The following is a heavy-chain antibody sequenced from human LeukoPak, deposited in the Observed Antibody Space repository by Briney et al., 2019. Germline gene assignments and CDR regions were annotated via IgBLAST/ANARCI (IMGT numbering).Heavy chain of an antibody. CDR1: GGSISSYY. CDR2: IYHSGST. V-gene: IGHV4-38-2*02. D-gene: IGHD6-19*01. Sequence: SETLSLTCTVSGGSISSYYWGWIRQPPGKGLEWIGSIYHSGSTYYNPSLKSRVTISVDTSKNQFSLKLSSVTAADTAVYYCARYEAVAGVFDYWGQGTLVTVSS. CDR3: ARYEAVAGVFDY. J-gene: IGHJ4*02.